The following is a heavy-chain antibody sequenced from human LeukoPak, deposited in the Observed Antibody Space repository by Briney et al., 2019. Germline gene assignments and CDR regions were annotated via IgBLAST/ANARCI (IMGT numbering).Heavy chain of an antibody. V-gene: IGHV1-69*05. CDR1: GGTFSSYA. Sequence: SVKVSCKASGGTFSSYAISWVRQAPGQGLEWMGRIIPIFGTANYAQKFQGRVTITTDESTSTAYMELSSLRSEDTAVYYCARDGVRYYDSSGYLNWLDPWGQGTVVTVSS. CDR3: ARDGVRYYDSSGYLNWLDP. D-gene: IGHD3-22*01. J-gene: IGHJ5*02. CDR2: IIPIFGTA.